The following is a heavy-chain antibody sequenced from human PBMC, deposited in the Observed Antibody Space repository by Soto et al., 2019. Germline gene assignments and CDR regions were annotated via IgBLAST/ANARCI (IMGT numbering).Heavy chain of an antibody. J-gene: IGHJ3*02. Sequence: PSETLSLTCTVSGGSISSYYWSWIRQPPGKGLEWIGYIYYSGSTNYNPSLKSRVTISVDTSKNQFSLKLSSVTAADTAVYYCARPLQLENAFDIWGQGTMVTVSS. V-gene: IGHV4-59*08. CDR3: ARPLQLENAFDI. CDR2: IYYSGST. D-gene: IGHD1-1*01. CDR1: GGSISSYY.